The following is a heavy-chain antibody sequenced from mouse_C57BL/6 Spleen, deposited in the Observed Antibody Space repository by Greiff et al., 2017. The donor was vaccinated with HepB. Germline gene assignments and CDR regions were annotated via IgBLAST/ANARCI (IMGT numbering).Heavy chain of an antibody. Sequence: VQVVESGPELVKPGASVKISCKASGYAFSSSWMNWVKQRPGKGLEWIGRIYPGDGDTNYNGKFKGKATLTADKSSSTAYMQLSSLTSEDSAVYFCARSSLYYGNYEGLAYWGQGTLVTVSA. CDR3: ARSSLYYGNYEGLAY. D-gene: IGHD2-1*01. V-gene: IGHV1-82*01. CDR2: IYPGDGDT. J-gene: IGHJ3*01. CDR1: GYAFSSSW.